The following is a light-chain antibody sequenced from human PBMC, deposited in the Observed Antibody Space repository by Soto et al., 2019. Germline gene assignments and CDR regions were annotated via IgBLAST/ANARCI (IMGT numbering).Light chain of an antibody. CDR2: GNS. CDR3: KSYDSSLSGSYV. CDR1: SSNIGAGYD. Sequence: QSVLTQPPSVSGAPGQRVTISCTGSSSNIGAGYDVHWYQQLPGTAPKLLIYGNSNRPSGVPDRFSGSKSGSSASLAITGLHAEDEADYYCKSYDSSLSGSYVFGTGTKVTVL. V-gene: IGLV1-40*01. J-gene: IGLJ1*01.